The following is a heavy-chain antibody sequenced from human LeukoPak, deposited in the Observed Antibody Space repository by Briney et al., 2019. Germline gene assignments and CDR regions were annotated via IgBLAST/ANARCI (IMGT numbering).Heavy chain of an antibody. CDR2: INNSGSYI. J-gene: IGHJ4*02. CDR1: GFTFSSYS. Sequence: GGSLRLSCAASGFTFSSYSVNWVRQAPGKGLERVSSINNSGSYIYYADSVKGRFTISRDNAKNSLYLQMNSRRAEDTAVYYCAGGGYFDYWGQRTLVTVSS. CDR3: AGGGYFDY. D-gene: IGHD6-13*01. V-gene: IGHV3-21*01.